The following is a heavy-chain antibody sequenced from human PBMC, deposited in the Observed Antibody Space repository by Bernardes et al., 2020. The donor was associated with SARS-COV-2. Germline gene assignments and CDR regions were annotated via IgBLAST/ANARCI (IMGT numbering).Heavy chain of an antibody. D-gene: IGHD3-3*01. J-gene: IGHJ4*02. Sequence: GESLKISCQGSGFTFSNYWIGWVRQMPGKGLEWMGFIYPDDSDTRYSPAFHGQVTISVDKSINTVYLQWDRLKASDTAMYYCAREKYEQINYFDVWGQGTLVTVSS. V-gene: IGHV5-51*01. CDR1: GFTFSNYW. CDR2: IYPDDSDT. CDR3: AREKYEQINYFDV.